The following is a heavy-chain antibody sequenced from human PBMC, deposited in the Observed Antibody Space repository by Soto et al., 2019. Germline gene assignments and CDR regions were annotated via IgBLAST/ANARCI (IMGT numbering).Heavy chain of an antibody. D-gene: IGHD3-10*01. CDR1: GASIRTSY. J-gene: IGHJ5*02. Sequence: SETLSLTCTVSGASIRTSYWTWIRQPPGKGLEWIAYIYHSGTTNYNPSLKSRATISADTSKNQLSLKLNSVTAADTAVYYCARLPAVSGSLTWFDPWGQGTLVTVSS. V-gene: IGHV4-59*08. CDR2: IYHSGTT. CDR3: ARLPAVSGSLTWFDP.